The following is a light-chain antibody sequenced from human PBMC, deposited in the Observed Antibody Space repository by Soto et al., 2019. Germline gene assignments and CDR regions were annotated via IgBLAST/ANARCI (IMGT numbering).Light chain of an antibody. CDR1: QSISSW. CDR2: KAS. J-gene: IGKJ1*01. Sequence: DIQMTQSPSTLSASVGDRVTITCRASQSISSWLAWYQQKPGKAPKLLIYKASSLESGVPSRFSGSESGTEFTLTISSLQPDDFATYYCQQYKNYPWTFGQGTKVDIK. CDR3: QQYKNYPWT. V-gene: IGKV1-5*03.